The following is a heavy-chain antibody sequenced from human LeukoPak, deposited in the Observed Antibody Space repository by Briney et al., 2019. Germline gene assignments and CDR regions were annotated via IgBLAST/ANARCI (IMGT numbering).Heavy chain of an antibody. CDR2: MNPNSGNT. V-gene: IGHV1-8*03. D-gene: IGHD2-8*01. CDR3: ARRNGNWLDP. CDR1: GGTFTSYA. Sequence: ASVKVSCKASGGTFTSYAISWVRQAPGQGLEWMGWMNPNSGNTGYAQKFQGRVTITRNTSMSTAYMELRSLRSEDTAVYYCARRNGNWLDPWGQGTLVTVSS. J-gene: IGHJ5*02.